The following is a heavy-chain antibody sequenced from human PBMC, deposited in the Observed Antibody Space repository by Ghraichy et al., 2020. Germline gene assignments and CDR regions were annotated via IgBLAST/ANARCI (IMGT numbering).Heavy chain of an antibody. Sequence: SVKVSCKASGGTFSSYAISWVRQAPGQGLEWMGGIIPIFGTANYAQKFQGRVTITADESTSTAYMELSSLRSEDTAVYYCAGLPGSGKWELPDWRFDYWGQGTLVTVSS. CDR3: AGLPGSGKWELPDWRFDY. CDR2: IIPIFGTA. D-gene: IGHD1-26*01. J-gene: IGHJ4*02. V-gene: IGHV1-69*13. CDR1: GGTFSSYA.